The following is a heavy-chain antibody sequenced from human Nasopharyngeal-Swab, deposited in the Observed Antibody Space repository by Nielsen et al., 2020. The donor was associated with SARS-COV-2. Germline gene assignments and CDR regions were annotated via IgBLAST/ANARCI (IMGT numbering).Heavy chain of an antibody. CDR1: GDSVSSNSAA. D-gene: IGHD3-16*01. Sequence: SQTLSLTCAISGDSVSSNSAAWNWIRQSPSRGLEWLGRTYYRSKWYNDYAVSVKTRITINSDTSKNQFSLQLKSVTPEDTAVYYCARDIGRDSFTGEFDYWGQGTLVTVSS. J-gene: IGHJ4*02. CDR3: ARDIGRDSFTGEFDY. V-gene: IGHV6-1*01. CDR2: TYYRSKWYN.